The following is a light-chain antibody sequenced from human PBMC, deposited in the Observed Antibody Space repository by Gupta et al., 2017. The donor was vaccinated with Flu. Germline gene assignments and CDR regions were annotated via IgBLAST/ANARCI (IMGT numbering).Light chain of an antibody. Sequence: SAVVTLPPSVSVAPGKTARITCGGTNLGYNSVNWYHHSPGQAPAVVVYDDRDRPSGSPERGSGSKSGNTATLTISRVDAGEEAAYYCHIRESGSDHPEVFGGGTKLTVL. CDR3: HIRESGSDHPEV. V-gene: IGLV3-21*03. CDR1: NLGYNS. J-gene: IGLJ2*01. CDR2: DDR.